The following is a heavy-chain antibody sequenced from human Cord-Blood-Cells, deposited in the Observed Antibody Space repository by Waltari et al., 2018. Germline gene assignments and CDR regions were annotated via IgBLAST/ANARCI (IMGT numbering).Heavy chain of an antibody. CDR2: FDPEDGET. D-gene: IGHD4-17*01. CDR1: GYTLTELS. J-gene: IGHJ5*02. Sequence: QVQLVQSGAEVKKPGASVKVSCKVSGYTLTELSMHWVRQAPGKGLEWMGGFDPEDGETIYAQKFQGRVTMTEDTSTDTAYMELSSLRSEDTAVYYCCVRGWGIYQKDYGDYPGPLNWFDPWGQGTLVTVSS. CDR3: CVRGWGIYQKDYGDYPGPLNWFDP. V-gene: IGHV1-24*01.